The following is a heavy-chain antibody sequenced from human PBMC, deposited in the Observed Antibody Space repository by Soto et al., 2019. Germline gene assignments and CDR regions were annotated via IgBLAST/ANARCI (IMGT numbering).Heavy chain of an antibody. V-gene: IGHV3-23*01. Sequence: GSLRLSFSASLFTFSRYAMSWVRQAPGKGLEGVSAITSSGSSTYYADSVKGRFTISRDNYKNTLYLQMNSLRAEDTAVYYCAKDNLYTSRPRICFDYWVPETLLVTVSS. D-gene: IGHD6-13*01. CDR1: LFTFSRYA. CDR2: ITSSGSST. CDR3: AKDNLYTSRPRICFDY. J-gene: IGHJ4*03.